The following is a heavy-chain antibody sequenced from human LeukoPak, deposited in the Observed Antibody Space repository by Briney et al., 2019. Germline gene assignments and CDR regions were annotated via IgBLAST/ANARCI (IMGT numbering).Heavy chain of an antibody. D-gene: IGHD3-16*02. CDR2: IIPIFGTA. Sequence: ASVKVSCKASGGTFSSYAISWVRQAPGQGREWMGGIIPIFGTANYAQKFQGRVTITTDESTSTAYMELSSLRSEDTAVYYCARDQGGSYRYELFDYWGQGTLVTVSS. CDR3: ARDQGGSYRYELFDY. J-gene: IGHJ4*02. CDR1: GGTFSSYA. V-gene: IGHV1-69*05.